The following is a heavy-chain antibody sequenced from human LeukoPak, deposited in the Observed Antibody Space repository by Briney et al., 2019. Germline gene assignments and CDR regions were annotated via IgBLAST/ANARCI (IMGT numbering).Heavy chain of an antibody. Sequence: QPGGSLRLSCAASGFTFSSYAMHWVRQAPGKGLEWVAVISYDGSNKYYADSVKGRFTISRDNSKNTLYLQMNSLRAEDTAVYYCASDTYYDILTGPYPFDYWGQETLVTVSS. CDR1: GFTFSSYA. D-gene: IGHD3-9*01. J-gene: IGHJ4*02. CDR2: ISYDGSNK. V-gene: IGHV3-30-3*01. CDR3: ASDTYYDILTGPYPFDY.